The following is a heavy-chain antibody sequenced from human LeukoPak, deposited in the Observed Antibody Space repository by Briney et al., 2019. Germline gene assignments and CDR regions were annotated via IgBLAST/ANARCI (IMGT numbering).Heavy chain of an antibody. D-gene: IGHD6-13*01. Sequence: GGSLRLSCAASGFTFSSYNMNWVRQAPGKGLEWVSVISDNGDITYYADSVKGRFTISRDNSKNTLYLQMNSLRAEDTAIYYCAKDPKYSSSSGPDYWGQGTLVTVSS. CDR3: AKDPKYSSSSGPDY. CDR1: GFTFSSYN. V-gene: IGHV3-23*01. J-gene: IGHJ4*02. CDR2: ISDNGDIT.